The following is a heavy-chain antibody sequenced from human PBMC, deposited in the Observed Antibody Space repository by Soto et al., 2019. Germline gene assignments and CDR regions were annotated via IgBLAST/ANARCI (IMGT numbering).Heavy chain of an antibody. CDR1: GFMFDSFA. CDR2: INGGSDSI. J-gene: IGHJ4*02. Sequence: HPGGSLSLSCVGSGFMFDSFAMNWVRQAPGKELEWVAYINGGSDSIYYAESVKGRFTISRDNARNSLSLQMNSLSDEDTAVYYCAKSGDSAGWGIDFWGQGTLVTVSS. D-gene: IGHD6-19*01. V-gene: IGHV3-48*02. CDR3: AKSGDSAGWGIDF.